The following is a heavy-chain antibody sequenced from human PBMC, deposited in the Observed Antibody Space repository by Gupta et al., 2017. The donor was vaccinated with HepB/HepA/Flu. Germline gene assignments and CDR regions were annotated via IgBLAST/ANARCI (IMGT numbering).Heavy chain of an antibody. J-gene: IGHJ4*02. CDR2: ISHRGRT. CDR3: AAILTAYDPYNDSDL. CDR1: GASISSPIW. Sequence: VQLQESGPGLVKPSGTLSLTCDVSGASISSPIWWSWVRQSPGRGLEWIGEISHRGRTNSDPSRQSRVTFSIDKSKNQFSLQLRSVTAADTAVYYCAAILTAYDPYNDSDLWGQGTLVTVSS. D-gene: IGHD3-22*01. V-gene: IGHV4-4*02.